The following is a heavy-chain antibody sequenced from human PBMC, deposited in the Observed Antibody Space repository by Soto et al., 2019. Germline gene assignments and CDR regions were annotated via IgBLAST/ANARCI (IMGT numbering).Heavy chain of an antibody. J-gene: IGHJ4*02. CDR3: ARRYGYSFDY. V-gene: IGHV4-59*08. CDR2: IYYSGST. CDR1: GGSISSYY. D-gene: IGHD1-1*01. Sequence: SETLSLTCTVSGGSISSYYWSWIRQPPGKGLEWIGYIYYSGSTNYNPSLKSRVTISVDTSKNQFSLKLSSVTAADTAVYYCARRYGYSFDYWGQGTQVTGSS.